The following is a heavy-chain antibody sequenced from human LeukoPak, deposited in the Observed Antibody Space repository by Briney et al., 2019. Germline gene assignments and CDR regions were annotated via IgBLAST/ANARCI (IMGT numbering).Heavy chain of an antibody. V-gene: IGHV1-69*05. CDR3: NYGAAADFDY. CDR1: GGTFSSYA. CDR2: IIPIFGTA. Sequence: GASVKVSCKASGGTFSSYAISWVRQAPGQGLEWMGGIIPIFGTANYAQKFQGRVTITTDESTSTAYMELSSLGSEDTAVYYCNYGAAADFDYWGRGTLVTVSS. J-gene: IGHJ4*02. D-gene: IGHD6-13*01.